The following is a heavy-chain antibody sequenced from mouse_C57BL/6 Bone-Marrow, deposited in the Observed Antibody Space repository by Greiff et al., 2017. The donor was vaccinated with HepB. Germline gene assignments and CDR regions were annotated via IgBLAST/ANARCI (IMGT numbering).Heavy chain of an antibody. CDR1: GYTFTSYW. Sequence: VQLKESGTVLARPGASVKMSCKTSGYTFTSYWMHWVKQRPGQGLEWIGAIYPGNSDTSYNQKFKGKAKLTAVTSASTAYMELSSLTNEDSAVYYCTKPYYYGSSYFYYAMDYWGQGTSVTVSS. J-gene: IGHJ4*01. CDR2: IYPGNSDT. CDR3: TKPYYYGSSYFYYAMDY. D-gene: IGHD1-1*01. V-gene: IGHV1-5*01.